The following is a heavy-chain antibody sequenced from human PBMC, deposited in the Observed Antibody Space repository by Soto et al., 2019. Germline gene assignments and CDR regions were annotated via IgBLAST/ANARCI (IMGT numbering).Heavy chain of an antibody. D-gene: IGHD3-3*01. Sequence: PSQTLSLTCTCSGGSISSYYWSWIRQPPGKGLEWIGYIYYSGSTNYNPSLKSRVTISVDTSKNQFSLKLSSVTAADTAAYYCARDGESFGDFWSGYYWAYWGQGTLDTVSS. CDR3: ARDGESFGDFWSGYYWAY. V-gene: IGHV4-59*01. CDR1: GGSISSYY. CDR2: IYYSGST. J-gene: IGHJ4*02.